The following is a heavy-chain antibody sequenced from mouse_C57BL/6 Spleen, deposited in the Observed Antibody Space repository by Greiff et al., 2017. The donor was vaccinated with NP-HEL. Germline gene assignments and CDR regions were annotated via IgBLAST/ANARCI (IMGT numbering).Heavy chain of an antibody. CDR3: ARHEIHYYGSTYWYFDV. CDR2: ISSGGSYT. CDR1: GFTFSSYG. D-gene: IGHD1-1*01. Sequence: DVKLVESGGDLVKPGGSLKLSCAASGFTFSSYGMSWVRQTPDKRLEWVATISSGGSYTYYPDSVKGRFTISRDNAKNTLYLQMSSLKSEDTAMYYCARHEIHYYGSTYWYFDVWGTGTTVTVSS. J-gene: IGHJ1*03. V-gene: IGHV5-6*02.